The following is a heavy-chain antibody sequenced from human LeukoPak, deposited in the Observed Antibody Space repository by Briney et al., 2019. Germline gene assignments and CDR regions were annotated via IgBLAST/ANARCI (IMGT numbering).Heavy chain of an antibody. CDR1: GFTFSSYG. J-gene: IGHJ4*02. V-gene: IGHV3-23*01. CDR3: AKDRVGATLYFDY. D-gene: IGHD1-26*01. CDR2: ISGSGGST. Sequence: GGSLRLSCAASGFTFSSYGMSWVRQAPGKGLEWVSAISGSGGSTYYADSVKGRFTISRDNSKNTLYLQMNSLRAEDTAVYYCAKDRVGATLYFDYWGQGTLVTVSS.